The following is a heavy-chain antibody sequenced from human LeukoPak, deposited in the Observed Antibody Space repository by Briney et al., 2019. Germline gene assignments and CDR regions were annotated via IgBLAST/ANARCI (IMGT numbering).Heavy chain of an antibody. D-gene: IGHD2-15*01. CDR2: ISYDGSNK. V-gene: IGHV3-30*18. CDR1: GFTFSRYG. CDR3: AKAPVTTCSGAYCYPFDY. Sequence: PGRSLRLSCAASGFTFSRYGMHWVRQAPGKGLEWVAVISYDGSNKYYADSVKGRFTISRDSSKNTLYLQMNSLRAEDAAVYYCAKAPVTTCSGAYCYPFDYWGQGTLVTVSS. J-gene: IGHJ4*02.